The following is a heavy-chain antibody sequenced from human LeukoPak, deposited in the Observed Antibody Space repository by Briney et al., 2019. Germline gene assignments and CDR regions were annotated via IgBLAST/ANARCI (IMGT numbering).Heavy chain of an antibody. Sequence: GGSLRLSCAASGFSFTSSWMTWVRQAPGKGLEGVANISPDGSVKNHVASVKGRLTISRDNAKTTLYLQMNSLSAEDTAVYYCARDLNWGDFDYWGQGTLVTVSS. J-gene: IGHJ4*02. CDR3: ARDLNWGDFDY. CDR2: ISPDGSVK. D-gene: IGHD7-27*01. V-gene: IGHV3-7*01. CDR1: GFSFTSSW.